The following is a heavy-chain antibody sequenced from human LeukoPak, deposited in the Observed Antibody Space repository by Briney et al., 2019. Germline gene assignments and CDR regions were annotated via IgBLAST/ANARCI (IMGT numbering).Heavy chain of an antibody. Sequence: SETLSLTCTVSGGSISSYYWSWIRQPPGKGLEWIGYIHYSGSTNYNPSLKSRVTISVDTSKNQFSLKLSSVTAADTAVYYCARGQLRYFDWSSYDAFDIWGQGTMVTVSS. J-gene: IGHJ3*02. CDR1: GGSISSYY. D-gene: IGHD3-9*01. CDR2: IHYSGST. CDR3: ARGQLRYFDWSSYDAFDI. V-gene: IGHV4-59*01.